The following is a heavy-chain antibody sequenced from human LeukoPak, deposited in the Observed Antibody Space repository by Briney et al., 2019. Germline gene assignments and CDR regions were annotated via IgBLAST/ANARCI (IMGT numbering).Heavy chain of an antibody. CDR2: IYYSGST. D-gene: IGHD2/OR15-2a*01. Sequence: PSETLSLTCAVSGGSISSGGYSWSWIRQPPGKGLEWIGYIYYSGSTYYNPSLKSRVTISVDTSKNQFSLKLSSVTAADTAVYYCARVSFVGAFDIWGQGTMVTVSS. CDR1: GGSISSGGYS. V-gene: IGHV4-30-4*07. CDR3: ARVSFVGAFDI. J-gene: IGHJ3*02.